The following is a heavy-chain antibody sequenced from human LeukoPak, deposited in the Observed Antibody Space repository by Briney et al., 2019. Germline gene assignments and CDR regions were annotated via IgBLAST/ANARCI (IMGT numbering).Heavy chain of an antibody. CDR3: ARAPPGYYYDSSGYYARLGIDY. CDR1: GYTFTSYY. Sequence: ASVKVSYKASGYTFTSYYMHWVRQAPGQGLEWMGIINPSGGSTSYAQKFQGRVTMTRDTSTSTVYMELSSLRYEDTAVYYCARAPPGYYYDSSGYYARLGIDYWGQGTLVTVSS. J-gene: IGHJ4*02. V-gene: IGHV1-46*01. D-gene: IGHD3-22*01. CDR2: INPSGGST.